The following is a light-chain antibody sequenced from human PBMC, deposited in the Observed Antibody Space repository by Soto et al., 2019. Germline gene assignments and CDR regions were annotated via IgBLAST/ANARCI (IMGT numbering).Light chain of an antibody. CDR1: QSLSDW. CDR2: REA. J-gene: IGKJ4*01. Sequence: DIQLTQSPSTLSASVGDRVPITCRARQSLSDWLAWYQQIPGTAPKLLLYREASLEDGVPSRFSGSGSGTEFTLTISSLQPDDFATYYCQQYDTYPLTFGGWTQVEI. V-gene: IGKV1-5*03. CDR3: QQYDTYPLT.